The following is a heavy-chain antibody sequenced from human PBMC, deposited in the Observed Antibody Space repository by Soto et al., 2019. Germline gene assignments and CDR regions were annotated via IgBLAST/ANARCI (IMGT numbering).Heavy chain of an antibody. J-gene: IGHJ6*02. Sequence: PGGSLRLSCAASEFTFSSYAMSWVRQAPGKGLEWVPAISGSGGSTYYADSVKGRFTISRDNSKNTLYLQMNSLRAEDTAVYYCAKDWVVVVPAFGMDVWGQGTTVTVSS. V-gene: IGHV3-23*01. CDR2: ISGSGGST. CDR1: EFTFSSYA. CDR3: AKDWVVVVPAFGMDV. D-gene: IGHD2-2*01.